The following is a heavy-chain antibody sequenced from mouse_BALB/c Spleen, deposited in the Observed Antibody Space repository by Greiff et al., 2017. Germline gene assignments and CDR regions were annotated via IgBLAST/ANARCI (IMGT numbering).Heavy chain of an antibody. J-gene: IGHJ2*01. CDR1: GFAFSSYD. CDR2: ISSGGGST. V-gene: IGHV5-12-1*01. D-gene: IGHD2-2*01. Sequence: EVKLVESGGGLVKPGGSLKLSCAASGFAFSSYDMSWVRQTPEKRLEWVAYISSGGGSTYYPDTVKGRFTISRDNPKNTLYLQMSSLKSEDTAMYYCAIHGWDYWGQGTTVTVSS. CDR3: AIHGWDY.